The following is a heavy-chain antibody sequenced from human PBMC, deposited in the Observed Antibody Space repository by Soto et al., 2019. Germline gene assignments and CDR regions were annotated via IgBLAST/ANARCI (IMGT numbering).Heavy chain of an antibody. J-gene: IGHJ3*02. V-gene: IGHV1-69*02. D-gene: IGHD2-21*01. Sequence: QVQLVQSGAEVKKPGSSVKVSCKDSGGTFNTYSMFWVRQAPGPGLEWMGRIIPMLGVRNYAQRFQDRVTSTADKSTATVHMELSSLRSEDTALYYCTIGSWSGEVFDIWGPGTMVTVSS. CDR1: GGTFNTYS. CDR3: TIGSWSGEVFDI. CDR2: IIPMLGVR.